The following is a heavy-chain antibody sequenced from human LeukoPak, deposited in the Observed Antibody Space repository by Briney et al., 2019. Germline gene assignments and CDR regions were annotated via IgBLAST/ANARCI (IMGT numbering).Heavy chain of an antibody. CDR1: GGSISSGSYY. V-gene: IGHV4-61*09. CDR2: VYISGST. Sequence: PSQTLSLTCTVSGGSISSGSYYWSWIRQPAGPGLEWIGHVYISGSTNNNPSLKSRVTISVDTSKNQFSLKLSSVTAADTAVYYCARGRYGSGYFDYWGQGTLVTVSS. J-gene: IGHJ4*02. CDR3: ARGRYGSGYFDY. D-gene: IGHD3-10*01.